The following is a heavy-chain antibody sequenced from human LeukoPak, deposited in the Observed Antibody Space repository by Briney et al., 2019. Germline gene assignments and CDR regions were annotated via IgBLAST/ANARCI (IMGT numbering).Heavy chain of an antibody. D-gene: IGHD1/OR15-1a*01. CDR3: ARDLTRTDN. J-gene: IGHJ4*02. CDR1: GFMFYDYG. V-gene: IGHV3-20*04. CDR2: INWSGGRT. Sequence: GGSLRLSCAASGFMFYDYGMSWVRHAPGKGLEWVSGINWSGGRTGYGDSLKGRFTISRDNAKNTLYPQMNSLRAEDTALYYCARDLTRTDNWGQGTLVTVSS.